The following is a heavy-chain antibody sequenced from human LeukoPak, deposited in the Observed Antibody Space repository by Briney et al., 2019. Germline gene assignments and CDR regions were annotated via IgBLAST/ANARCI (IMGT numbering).Heavy chain of an antibody. D-gene: IGHD2-15*01. Sequence: GGSLRLSCAASGFTFDDYAMYWVRHAPGKGLEWVSGISWNSGSKGYADSVKGRFIISRDNAKNSLYLQMNSLRAEDTALYYYAKHGCSGDSCYKGLAYWGQGTLVTVSS. CDR1: GFTFDDYA. CDR2: ISWNSGSK. J-gene: IGHJ4*02. CDR3: AKHGCSGDSCYKGLAY. V-gene: IGHV3-9*01.